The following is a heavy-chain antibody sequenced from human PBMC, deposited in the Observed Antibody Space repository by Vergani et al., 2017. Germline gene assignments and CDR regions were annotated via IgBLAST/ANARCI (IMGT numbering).Heavy chain of an antibody. CDR1: GVSVTDYN. Sequence: QAQLQESGPGLVKPSETLSLTCHVFGVSVTDYNCNWIRQAQGKGLEWSGSLSTNGGATHASHNPPLKSLVSISVDTSKSQFSLRLASVTAADSAIYYCAGDTHSWQRADRWGQGRLVAVSS. CDR2: LSTNGGA. J-gene: IGHJ5*02. CDR3: AGDTHSWQRADR. D-gene: IGHD6-13*01. V-gene: IGHV4-59*02.